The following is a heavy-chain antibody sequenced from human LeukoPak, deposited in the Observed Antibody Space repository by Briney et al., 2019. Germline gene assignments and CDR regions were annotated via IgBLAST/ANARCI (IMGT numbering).Heavy chain of an antibody. CDR3: AREISWDDAFDI. CDR2: SYSGSST. J-gene: IGHJ3*02. D-gene: IGHD6-13*01. CDR1: GFTVSSNY. Sequence: GGSLRLSCAASGFTVSSNYVSWVRQAPGKGLEWVSVSYSGSSTYYADSVKGRFTISRDNSKNTLYLQMNSLRAEDTAVYYCAREISWDDAFDIWGQGTMVTVSS. V-gene: IGHV3-53*01.